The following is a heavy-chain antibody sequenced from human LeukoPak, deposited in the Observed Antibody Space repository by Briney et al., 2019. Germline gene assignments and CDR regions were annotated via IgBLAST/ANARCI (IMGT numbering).Heavy chain of an antibody. CDR2: INPDGGNT. Sequence: ASVKVSCKASGYTFTSYYMYWGRHAPGQGLEWMGIINPDGGNTNYAQNFQGRVTLTRDTSTSTVYMELSSLRSEDTAIYYCARIRDGYNDAYDIWGQGTVVTVPS. V-gene: IGHV1-46*01. D-gene: IGHD5-24*01. CDR1: GYTFTSYY. J-gene: IGHJ3*02. CDR3: ARIRDGYNDAYDI.